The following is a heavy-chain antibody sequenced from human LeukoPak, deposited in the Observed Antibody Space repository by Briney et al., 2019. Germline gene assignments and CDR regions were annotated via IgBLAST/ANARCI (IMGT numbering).Heavy chain of an antibody. D-gene: IGHD3-16*01. Sequence: EAPETPLNSSGYSVTWYWIVLVRQSPRKGLGGVGIIYPWLSYTIYSPSVQGQVTIAADKSISTAYLQWSSLKASDTAMYYCARQGPRGDFDYWGQGTLVTVSS. CDR1: GYSVTWYW. CDR3: ARQGPRGDFDY. CDR2: IYPWLSYT. V-gene: IGHV5-51*01. J-gene: IGHJ4*02.